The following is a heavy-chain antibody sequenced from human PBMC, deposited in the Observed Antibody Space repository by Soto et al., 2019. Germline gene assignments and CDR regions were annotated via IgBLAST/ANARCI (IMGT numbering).Heavy chain of an antibody. V-gene: IGHV3-21*01. J-gene: IGHJ5*02. CDR3: ASFPKEPGNIDP. CDR1: GFTFSSDS. D-gene: IGHD1-26*01. CDR2: ISSSSSYI. Sequence: PGGSLRLSCAASGFTFSSDSMNWVRQAPGKGLEWVSSISSSSSYIYYADSVKGRFTISRDNAKNSLYLQMNSLRAEDTAVYYCASFPKEPGNIDPWGQGTLVTVSS.